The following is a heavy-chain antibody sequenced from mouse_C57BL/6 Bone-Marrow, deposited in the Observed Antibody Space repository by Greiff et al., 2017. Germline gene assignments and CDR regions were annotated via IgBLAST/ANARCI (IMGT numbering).Heavy chain of an antibody. Sequence: EVKVVESGGGLVKPGGSLKLSCAASGFTFSSYAMSGVRQTPEKRLEWVATISDGGSYTYYPDNVKGRFTISRDNAKNNLYLQMSHLKSEDTAMYYCARIRGWYFDVWGTGTTVTVSS. CDR1: GFTFSSYA. CDR3: ARIRGWYFDV. CDR2: ISDGGSYT. V-gene: IGHV5-4*03. J-gene: IGHJ1*03.